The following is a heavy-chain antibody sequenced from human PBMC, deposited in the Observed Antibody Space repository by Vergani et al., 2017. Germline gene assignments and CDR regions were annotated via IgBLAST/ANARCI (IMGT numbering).Heavy chain of an antibody. CDR2: VDPAGGET. V-gene: IGHV1-69-2*01. CDR3: ATGGIVVVTAIRLPLGY. D-gene: IGHD2-21*02. J-gene: IGHJ4*02. Sequence: VQLVQSGAEVKKPGATVKISCKVSGYTFTDYYIPWVPQAPGKGLEWMGLVDPAGGETIYAVKFQGRVTITAETSTDTAYMELSSLRSEDTAVYYCATGGIVVVTAIRLPLGYWGQGTLVTVSS. CDR1: GYTFTDYY.